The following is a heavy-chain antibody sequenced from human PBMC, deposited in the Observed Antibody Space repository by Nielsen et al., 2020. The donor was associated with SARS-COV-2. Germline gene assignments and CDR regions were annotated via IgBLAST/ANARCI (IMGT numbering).Heavy chain of an antibody. J-gene: IGHJ4*02. D-gene: IGHD6-13*01. CDR2: ISYDGSNK. CDR3: TKGAQLGDY. Sequence: GESLKIFCAASGFTFSSYGMHWVRQAPDKGLEWVAVISYDGSNKYYADSVKGRFTISRDNSKNTLYLQMNSLRAEDAGVYYCTKGAQLGDYWGQGTLVTVSS. V-gene: IGHV3-30*18. CDR1: GFTFSSYG.